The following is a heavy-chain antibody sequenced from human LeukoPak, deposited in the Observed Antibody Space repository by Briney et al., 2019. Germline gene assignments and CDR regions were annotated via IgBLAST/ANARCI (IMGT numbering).Heavy chain of an antibody. CDR1: GVTFSSYS. V-gene: IGHV3-21*01. Sequence: GGSLRLSCAASGVTFSSYSMNWVRQAPGKGLEWVSSISSSSSYIYYADSVKGRFTISRDNAKNSLYLQMNSLRAEDTAVYYCARDGIVIRFGGQDVWGQGTTVTVS. CDR3: ARDGIVIRFGGQDV. J-gene: IGHJ6*02. D-gene: IGHD3-16*01. CDR2: ISSSSSYI.